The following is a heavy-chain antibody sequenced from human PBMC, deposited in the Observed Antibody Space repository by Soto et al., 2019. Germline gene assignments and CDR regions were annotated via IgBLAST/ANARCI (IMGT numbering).Heavy chain of an antibody. Sequence: QITLKESGPTLVKPTQTLTLTCTCSGFSLSTSGVGVGWIRQPPGKALEWLALIYWDDDKRYSPSLTSRLTITKDTYKNQVVLTMTNMDPVDTATYYCAHVLVVVANYGMDVWGQGTTVTVSS. CDR1: GFSLSTSGVG. CDR3: AHVLVVVANYGMDV. D-gene: IGHD2-15*01. CDR2: IYWDDDK. J-gene: IGHJ6*01. V-gene: IGHV2-5*02.